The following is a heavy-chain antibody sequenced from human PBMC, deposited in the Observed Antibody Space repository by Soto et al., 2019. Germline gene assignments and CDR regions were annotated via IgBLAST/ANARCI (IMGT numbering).Heavy chain of an antibody. CDR3: ASQSRDGYNWVIDY. V-gene: IGHV1-69*02. CDR1: GGTFSSYT. CDR2: IIPILGIA. D-gene: IGHD5-12*01. Sequence: QVQLVQSGAEVKKPGSSVKVSCKASGGTFSSYTISWVRQAPGQGLEWMGRIIPILGIANYAQKFQGRVTXTAXKXKSTAYMELSSLRSEDTAVYYCASQSRDGYNWVIDYWGQGTLVTVSS. J-gene: IGHJ4*02.